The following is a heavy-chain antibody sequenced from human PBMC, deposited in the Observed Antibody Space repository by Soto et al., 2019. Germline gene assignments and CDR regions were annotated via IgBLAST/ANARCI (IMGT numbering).Heavy chain of an antibody. Sequence: GASVPVSCKVSGYTLPKLSMHWVRQAPGKGLEWMGGCWRDQGVLLYAHKFQGRVTLTEDTSTDTVFMELTSLRLDDTAIYYCATDRASVARGFDFWGQGTAVTVSS. CDR1: GYTLPKLS. CDR3: ATDRASVARGFDF. V-gene: IGHV1-24*01. CDR2: CWRDQGVL. D-gene: IGHD5-12*01. J-gene: IGHJ4*02.